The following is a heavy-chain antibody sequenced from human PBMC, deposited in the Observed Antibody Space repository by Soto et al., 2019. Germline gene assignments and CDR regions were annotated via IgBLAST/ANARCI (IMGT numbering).Heavy chain of an antibody. CDR1: GFAFYGFA. CDR2: ISSNGGSI. CDR3: VKGYGSGTYYVEYFDY. J-gene: IGHJ4*02. D-gene: IGHD3-10*01. Sequence: GGSLRLSCSAAGFAFYGFAMHWVRQAPGKGLEYVAAISSNGGSIYYVDSVKGRFTISRDNSKSTLYLQMSSLRPEDTAVYYCVKGYGSGTYYVEYFDYWGQGTLVTVSS. V-gene: IGHV3-64D*06.